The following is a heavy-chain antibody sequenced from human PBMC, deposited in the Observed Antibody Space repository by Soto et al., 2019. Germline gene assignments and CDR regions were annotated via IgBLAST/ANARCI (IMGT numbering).Heavy chain of an antibody. CDR3: ARSGLAENWYFDL. V-gene: IGHV4-59*08. CDR2: ISYSGST. Sequence: QVHLQESGPGLVKPSETLSLTCTVSGGSMTSYYWNWIRQPPGKGLEWIGYISYSGSTNSSPSLKSRVTIAVDTSKNQFALKLRSVTAADTAVYYCARSGLAENWYFDLGGRGTLVTVSS. CDR1: GGSMTSYY. J-gene: IGHJ2*01. D-gene: IGHD6-25*01.